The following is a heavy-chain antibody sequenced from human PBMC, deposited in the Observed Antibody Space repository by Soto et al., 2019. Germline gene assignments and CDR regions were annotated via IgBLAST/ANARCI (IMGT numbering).Heavy chain of an antibody. CDR3: TTLDIVVVVAATRSDY. J-gene: IGHJ4*02. D-gene: IGHD2-15*01. CDR2: IKSKTDGGTT. CDR1: GFTFSNAW. V-gene: IGHV3-15*01. Sequence: VGSLRLSCAASGFTFSNAWMSWVRQAPGKGLEWVGRIKSKTDGGTTDYAAPVKGRFTISRDDSKNTLYLQMNSLKTEDTAVYYCTTLDIVVVVAATRSDYWGQGTLVTVSS.